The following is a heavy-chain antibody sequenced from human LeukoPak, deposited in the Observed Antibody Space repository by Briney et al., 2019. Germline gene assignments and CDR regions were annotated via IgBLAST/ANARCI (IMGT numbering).Heavy chain of an antibody. CDR1: RGSISSYY. V-gene: IGHV4-59*01. CDR2: IYYSGST. J-gene: IGHJ4*02. D-gene: IGHD3-9*01. Sequence: SETLSLTCTVSRGSISSYYWSWIRQPPGKGLDWIGYIYYSGSTNYNPSLKSRVTISVDTSKNQFSLKLSSVTAADTAVYYCARGDDILTPWDYWGQGTLVTVSS. CDR3: ARGDDILTPWDY.